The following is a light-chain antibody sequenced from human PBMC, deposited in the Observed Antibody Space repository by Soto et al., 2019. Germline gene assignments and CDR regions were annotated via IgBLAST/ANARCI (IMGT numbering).Light chain of an antibody. V-gene: IGKV3-15*01. CDR1: QSVSRN. CDR2: GAS. Sequence: EIVMTQSPATLSVSPGERATLSCRASQSVSRNLAWYQQKPGQAPRLLIYGASTRATGIPARFSGSGSGTEFTLTISSLQSEDFAVYHCQQYNNWWTFGQGTKVEIK. J-gene: IGKJ1*01. CDR3: QQYNNWWT.